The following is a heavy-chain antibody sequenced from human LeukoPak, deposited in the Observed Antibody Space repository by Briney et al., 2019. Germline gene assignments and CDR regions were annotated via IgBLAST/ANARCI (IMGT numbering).Heavy chain of an antibody. CDR2: IIPILGIA. D-gene: IGHD5-18*01. CDR3: ARSLDTAMVALDY. CDR1: GGTFSSYA. Sequence: SVKVSCKASGGTFSSYAISWVRQAPGQGLEWMGRIIPILGIANYAQKFQGRVTITADKSTSTAYMELSSLRSEDTAVYYCARSLDTAMVALDYWGQGTLVTVSS. J-gene: IGHJ4*02. V-gene: IGHV1-69*04.